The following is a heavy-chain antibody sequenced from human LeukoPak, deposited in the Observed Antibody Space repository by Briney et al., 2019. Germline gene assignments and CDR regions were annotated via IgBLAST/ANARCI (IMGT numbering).Heavy chain of an antibody. Sequence: GGSLRLSCAASGFTVSHYSMNWVGQAPGKGREWVSYISSSIIYYADSVKGRFTISRDNAKNSLYLQMNSLRDEDTAVYYCARWFTSGRGFFDYWGQGILVTVSS. CDR1: GFTVSHYS. J-gene: IGHJ4*02. V-gene: IGHV3-48*02. CDR3: ARWFTSGRGFFDY. D-gene: IGHD6-19*01. CDR2: ISSSII.